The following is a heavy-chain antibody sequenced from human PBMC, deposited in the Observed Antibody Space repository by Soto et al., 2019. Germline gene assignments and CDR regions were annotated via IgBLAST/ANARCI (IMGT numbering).Heavy chain of an antibody. V-gene: IGHV3-23*01. J-gene: IGHJ1*01. CDR2: ISGSGGST. CDR1: GLTFSSYA. CDR3: AKVKTEYFQQ. Sequence: GGSLRLSCAASGLTFSSYAMSWVRQAPGKGLEWVSAISGSGGSTYYADSVKGRFTISRDNSKNTLYLQMDSLRAEDTAVYYCAKVKTEYFQQWGQGTLVTVAS.